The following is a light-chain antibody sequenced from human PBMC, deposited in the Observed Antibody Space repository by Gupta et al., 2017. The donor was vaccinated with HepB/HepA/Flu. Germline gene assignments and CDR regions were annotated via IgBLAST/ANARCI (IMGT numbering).Light chain of an antibody. CDR2: QDS. Sequence: ELTQPPSVSVSPGQTASITCSGDNLGGKYAFWYQQKPGQSPVLVIYQDSRRPSGIPERFSGSNSGNTATLTISGTQAMDEADDYCQAWDSSTALYVFGTGTKVTVL. CDR1: NLGGKY. J-gene: IGLJ1*01. CDR3: QAWDSSTALYV. V-gene: IGLV3-1*01.